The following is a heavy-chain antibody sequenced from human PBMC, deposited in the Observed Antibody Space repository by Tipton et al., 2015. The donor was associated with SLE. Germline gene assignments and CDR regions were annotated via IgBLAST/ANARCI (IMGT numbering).Heavy chain of an antibody. D-gene: IGHD2-21*01. J-gene: IGHJ4*02. Sequence: PGLVKPSETLSLTCIVSGDSISSSSYYWGWIRQPPGKGLEWVGTVYDSGTTYYNPSLKSRVTISADTSKNQFSLRLTSVTAADTAVYYCARDQVGMGDFDSWGPGTLVTVSS. CDR3: ARDQVGMGDFDS. V-gene: IGHV4-39*07. CDR1: GDSISSSSYY. CDR2: VYDSGTT.